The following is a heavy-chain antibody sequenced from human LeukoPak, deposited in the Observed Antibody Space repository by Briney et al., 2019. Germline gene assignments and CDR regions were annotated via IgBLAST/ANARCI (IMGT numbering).Heavy chain of an antibody. CDR3: ARGDLRYFDWLNAFVY. Sequence: ASVKVSCKASGYTFTSYGISWVRPAPGRGLAGMGWISAYNGNTNYAQKLQGRVTMTTDTSTSTAYMELRSLRSDDTAVYYCARGDLRYFDWLNAFVYCGQGTLVTVSS. J-gene: IGHJ4*02. CDR2: ISAYNGNT. D-gene: IGHD3-9*01. V-gene: IGHV1-18*01. CDR1: GYTFTSYG.